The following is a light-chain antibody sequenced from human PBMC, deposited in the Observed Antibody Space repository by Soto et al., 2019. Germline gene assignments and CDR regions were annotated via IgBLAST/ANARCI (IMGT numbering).Light chain of an antibody. CDR1: SSDVGGYNS. J-gene: IGLJ1*01. CDR3: SSFTSSITHG. Sequence: SALTQPASVSGSPGQSITISCTGTSSDVGGYNSVSWYRQDPGKAPKLMMYDVTNRPSGVSNRFSGSKSRNTASLTLSGLPAEDEADYYCSSFTSSITHGFGTGTKVTVL. CDR2: DVT. V-gene: IGLV2-14*01.